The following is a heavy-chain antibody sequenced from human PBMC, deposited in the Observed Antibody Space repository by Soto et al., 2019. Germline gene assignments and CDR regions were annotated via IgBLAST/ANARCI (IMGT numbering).Heavy chain of an antibody. Sequence: QVQLMQSGAEVKKPGSSVKVSCKASGGTFSTSAISWVRQAPGEGLEWVGGIMPIFATPDYAQKFQGRVTSSADESTATAYLELTSLTTDDTAVYYCARDKDLQQLGGNYYYVLDVWGQGTAITVSS. D-gene: IGHD3-3*02. V-gene: IGHV1-69*12. CDR3: ARDKDLQQLGGNYYYVLDV. CDR2: IMPIFATP. CDR1: GGTFSTSA. J-gene: IGHJ6*02.